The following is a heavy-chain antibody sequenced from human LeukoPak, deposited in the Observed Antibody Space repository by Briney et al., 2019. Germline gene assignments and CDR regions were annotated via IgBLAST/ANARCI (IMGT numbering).Heavy chain of an antibody. D-gene: IGHD2-2*01. CDR2: INGDGSWT. Sequence: GGSLRLSCAASGNYWMHWVRQAPGKGLVWVSHINGDGSWTTYADSVKGRFTISKDNARNTVYLQMNNLRAEDTAVYYCVSFYETYWGRGTLVTVSS. CDR1: GNYW. CDR3: VSFYETY. V-gene: IGHV3-74*01. J-gene: IGHJ4*02.